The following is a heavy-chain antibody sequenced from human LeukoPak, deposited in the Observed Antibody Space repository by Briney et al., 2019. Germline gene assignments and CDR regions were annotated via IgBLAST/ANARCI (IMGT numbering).Heavy chain of an antibody. CDR1: GGSFSGYY. V-gene: IGHV4-34*01. CDR3: ARVYYYDSSGYFGY. J-gene: IGHJ4*02. Sequence: SETLSLTCAVYGGSFSGYYWSWIRQPPGKGLEWIGEINHSGSTNYNPSLKSRVTISVDTSKNQFSLKLSSVTAADTAVYYCARVYYYDSSGYFGYWGQGTPVTVSS. CDR2: INHSGST. D-gene: IGHD3-22*01.